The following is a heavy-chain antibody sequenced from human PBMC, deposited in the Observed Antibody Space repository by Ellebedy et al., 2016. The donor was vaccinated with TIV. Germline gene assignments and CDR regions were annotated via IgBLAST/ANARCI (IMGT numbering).Heavy chain of an antibody. D-gene: IGHD3-10*01. CDR3: ARQFGYYVSGTYWLDALDI. CDR2: IKYDGSEQ. Sequence: PEGSLRLSCAASGFTFSSYWMTWVRQAPGKGLEWVANIKYDGSEQYYVDSVKGRFTISRDNAKKSLYLQMTSLRAEDTAVYYCARQFGYYVSGTYWLDALDIWGQGTLVTV. V-gene: IGHV3-7*01. CDR1: GFTFSSYW. J-gene: IGHJ3*02.